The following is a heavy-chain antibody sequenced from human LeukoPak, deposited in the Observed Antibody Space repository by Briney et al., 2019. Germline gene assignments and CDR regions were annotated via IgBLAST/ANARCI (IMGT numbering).Heavy chain of an antibody. CDR2: IYSGGST. CDR3: AREPRYSGYVY. Sequence: PGGSLRLSCAASGFTVSSNYMSWVRQAPGKGLEWVSVIYSGGSTYYADSVKGRFTISRDNSKNTLYLQMNSLRAEDTAVYYCAREPRYSGYVYWGQGTLVTVSS. D-gene: IGHD5-12*01. CDR1: GFTVSSNY. V-gene: IGHV3-53*01. J-gene: IGHJ4*02.